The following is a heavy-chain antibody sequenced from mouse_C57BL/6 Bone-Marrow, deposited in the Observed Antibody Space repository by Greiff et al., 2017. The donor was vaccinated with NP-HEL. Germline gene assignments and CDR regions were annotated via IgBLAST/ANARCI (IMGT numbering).Heavy chain of an antibody. CDR2: IYPGDGDT. V-gene: IGHV1-82*01. Sequence: QVQLQQSGPELVKPGASVKISCKASGYAFSSSWLNWVKQRPGKGLEWIGRIYPGDGDTNYNGKFKGKATLTADKSSSTAYMQLRSLTSEDSAVYFCARGDYYGSSLYAMDYWGQGTSVTVSS. CDR3: ARGDYYGSSLYAMDY. CDR1: GYAFSSSW. J-gene: IGHJ4*01. D-gene: IGHD1-1*01.